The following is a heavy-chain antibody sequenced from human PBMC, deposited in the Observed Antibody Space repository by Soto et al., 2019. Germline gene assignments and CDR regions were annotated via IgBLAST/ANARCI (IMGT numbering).Heavy chain of an antibody. Sequence: TSETLSLTCDVSGGPVGYTSFYWGWLRQSPGKGLEWIGSVHHSVTTYYNPSLKGRVTISMDTSKNQFSLRLTSVTAADTAVYYCARDTSSTSLRAEYFQFWGQGTQVTVS. V-gene: IGHV4-39*02. CDR3: ARDTSSTSLRAEYFQF. CDR1: GGPVGYTSFY. D-gene: IGHD6-13*01. J-gene: IGHJ1*01. CDR2: VHHSVTT.